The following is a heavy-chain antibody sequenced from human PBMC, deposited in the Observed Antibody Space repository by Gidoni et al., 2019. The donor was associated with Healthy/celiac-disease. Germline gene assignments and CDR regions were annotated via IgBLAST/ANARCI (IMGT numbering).Heavy chain of an antibody. CDR2: IYYSGST. D-gene: IGHD6-6*01. J-gene: IGHJ3*02. V-gene: IGHV4-59*01. CDR3: ARVGPRLPPNAFDI. Sequence: QVQLQESGPGLVKPSETLSLTCTVSGGSISSYYWSWIRQPPGKGLEWIGYIYYSGSTNYNPSLKSRVTISVDTSKNQFPLKLSSVTAADTAVYYCARVGPRLPPNAFDIWGQGTMVTVSS. CDR1: GGSISSYY.